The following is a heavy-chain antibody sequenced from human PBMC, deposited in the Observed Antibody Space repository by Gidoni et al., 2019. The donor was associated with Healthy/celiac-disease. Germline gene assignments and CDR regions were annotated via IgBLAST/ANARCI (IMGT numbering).Heavy chain of an antibody. Sequence: SYDGSNKYYADSVKGRFTISRDNSKNTLYLQMNSLRAEDTAVYYCARAGDSSGPPAYWGQGTLVTVSS. CDR2: SYDGSNK. CDR3: ARAGDSSGPPAY. D-gene: IGHD3-22*01. J-gene: IGHJ4*02. V-gene: IGHV3-30-3*01.